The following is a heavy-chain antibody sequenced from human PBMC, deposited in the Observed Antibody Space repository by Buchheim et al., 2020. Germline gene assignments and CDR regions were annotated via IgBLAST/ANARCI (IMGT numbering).Heavy chain of an antibody. D-gene: IGHD3-22*01. CDR3: ARDTEDSAVYYHGSDY. J-gene: IGHJ4*02. CDR2: ISYDGSEK. V-gene: IGHV3-30-3*01. Sequence: VQLVESGGGLVQPGGSLKLSCAASGFTFSGYAMYWVRQAPGKGLEWVAVISYDGSEKRYADSVKGRFNISRDNSKNTLFLQVNSLRVEDTAVYYCARDTEDSAVYYHGSDYWGQGTL. CDR1: GFTFSGYA.